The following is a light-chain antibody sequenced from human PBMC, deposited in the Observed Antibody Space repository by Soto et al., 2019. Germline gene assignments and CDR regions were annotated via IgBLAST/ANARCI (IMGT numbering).Light chain of an antibody. Sequence: QSVLTQPPSASGTPGQRVTIPCSGSSSNIGSNTVNWYQQLPGTAPKLLIYSNNQRPSGVADRFSGSKSGTSASLAISGLQSEDEADYYCAAWDDSLNGVVFGGGTKLTVL. CDR1: SSNIGSNT. J-gene: IGLJ2*01. CDR3: AAWDDSLNGVV. CDR2: SNN. V-gene: IGLV1-44*01.